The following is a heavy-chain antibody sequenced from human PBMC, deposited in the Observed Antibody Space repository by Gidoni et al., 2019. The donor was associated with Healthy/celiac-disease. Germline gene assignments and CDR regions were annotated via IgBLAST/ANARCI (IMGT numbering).Heavy chain of an antibody. CDR3: AKARPPLNSYGFEYYFDY. V-gene: IGHV3-9*01. CDR2: ISWNSGSI. J-gene: IGHJ4*02. CDR1: GFTFDDSA. Sequence: DVQLVESGGGLVQPGRSLRLSCSASGFTFDDSAMHWVRQAPGKGLGGVSCISWNSGSIGYAGSVKGRFTISRDNAKNSLCLQMNSLRAEDTALYYCAKARPPLNSYGFEYYFDYWGQGTPGHRLL. D-gene: IGHD5-18*01.